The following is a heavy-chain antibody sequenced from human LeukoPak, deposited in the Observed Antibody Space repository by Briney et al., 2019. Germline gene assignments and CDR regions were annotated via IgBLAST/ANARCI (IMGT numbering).Heavy chain of an antibody. CDR1: GGSISSGSYY. J-gene: IGHJ4*02. CDR2: IYTSGST. V-gene: IGHV4-61*02. CDR3: ARSAFSSGYGDY. D-gene: IGHD3-22*01. Sequence: PSQTLSLTCTVSGGSISSGSYYWSWLRQPAGTGLEWIGRIYTSGSTNYNPSLKSRVTISVDTSKNQFSLKLSSVTAADTAVYYCARSAFSSGYGDYWGQGTLVTVSS.